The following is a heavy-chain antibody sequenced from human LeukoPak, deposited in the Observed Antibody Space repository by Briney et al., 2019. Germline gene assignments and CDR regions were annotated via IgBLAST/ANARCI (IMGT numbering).Heavy chain of an antibody. Sequence: GRSLRLSCAASGFTFSSYAMHWVRQAPGKGLEWVAVISYDGSNKYYADSVKGRFTISRDNSKNTLYLQMNSLRAEDTAVYYCAKDSSGSYTFYDYWGQGTLVTVSS. V-gene: IGHV3-30-3*01. CDR3: AKDSSGSYTFYDY. CDR2: ISYDGSNK. CDR1: GFTFSSYA. J-gene: IGHJ4*02. D-gene: IGHD3-10*01.